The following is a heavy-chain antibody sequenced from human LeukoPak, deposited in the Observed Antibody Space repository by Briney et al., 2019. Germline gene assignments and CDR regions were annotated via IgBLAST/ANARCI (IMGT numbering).Heavy chain of an antibody. CDR1: GFTFSSYA. CDR3: AKDLAAITMVRGVITAGDY. Sequence: GGSLRLSCAASGFTFSSYAMLWVRHAPGKGLEWVSAISGSGGGTYYADCVKGRFTISRDNSKNTLYLQMNSLISEDTAVYYCAKDLAAITMVRGVITAGDYWGQGTLVTVSS. J-gene: IGHJ4*02. CDR2: ISGSGGGT. D-gene: IGHD3-10*01. V-gene: IGHV3-23*01.